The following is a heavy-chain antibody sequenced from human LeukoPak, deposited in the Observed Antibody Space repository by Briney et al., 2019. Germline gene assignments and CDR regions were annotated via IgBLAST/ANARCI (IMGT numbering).Heavy chain of an antibody. CDR2: INSDGSGT. CDR3: ARDGDDYNYFDW. CDR1: GFTFSSYW. V-gene: IGHV3-74*01. J-gene: IGHJ4*02. Sequence: GGSLRLSCAASGFTFSSYWMHWVRQAPGKGLVWVSRINSDGSGTNHADAVKGRFTISRDYAKNTLYLQMNSLRAEDTAVYYCARDGDDYNYFDWWGQGALVTVSS. D-gene: IGHD5-24*01.